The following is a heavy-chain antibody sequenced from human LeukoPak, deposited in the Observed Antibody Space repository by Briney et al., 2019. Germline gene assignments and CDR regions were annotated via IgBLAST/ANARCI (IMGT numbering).Heavy chain of an antibody. D-gene: IGHD5-12*01. CDR1: GFTFSNAW. Sequence: PGGSLRLSCAASGFTFSNAWMSWVRQAPGKGLEWVGRIKSKTDGGTTDYAAPVKGRFTISRDDSKNTLYLQMNSLKTEDTAMYYCTTGAYSGYDSDYWGQGTLVTVSS. V-gene: IGHV3-15*01. CDR3: TTGAYSGYDSDY. CDR2: IKSKTDGGTT. J-gene: IGHJ4*02.